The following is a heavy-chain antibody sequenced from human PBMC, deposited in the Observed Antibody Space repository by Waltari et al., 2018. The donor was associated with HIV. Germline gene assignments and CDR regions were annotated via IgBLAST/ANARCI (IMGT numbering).Heavy chain of an antibody. CDR1: KYTFARYG. CDR3: ARELRCDIVFDY. Sequence: QVQLVRSGAQLRKPGASVQASCTASKYTFARYGIHWRRQAPGQRLEWMGRINTCDGSTKYSLKCQGRVTITRDTSASTAYRQLSSLRSEDTAIYDCARELRCDIVFDYWGQGTLVTVSS. D-gene: IGHD5-12*01. V-gene: IGHV1-3*04. CDR2: INTCDGST. J-gene: IGHJ4*02.